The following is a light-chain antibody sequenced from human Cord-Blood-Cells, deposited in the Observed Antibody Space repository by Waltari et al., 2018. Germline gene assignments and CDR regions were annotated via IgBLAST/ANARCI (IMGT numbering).Light chain of an antibody. Sequence: EIVMTQSPATLSVSPGERATLSCRASQSVSSNLAWYQQKPGQAPRLLIYGASTRATGSPPRFSGRGAGTEFILTISSLQSEDFAVYYCQQHNNWPPWTFGPGTKVDIK. CDR3: QQHNNWPPWT. CDR2: GAS. J-gene: IGKJ3*01. V-gene: IGKV3-15*01. CDR1: QSVSSN.